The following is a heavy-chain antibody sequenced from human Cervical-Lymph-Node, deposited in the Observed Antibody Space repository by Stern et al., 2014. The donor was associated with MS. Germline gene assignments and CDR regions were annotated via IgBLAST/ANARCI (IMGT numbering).Heavy chain of an antibody. V-gene: IGHV1-3*01. J-gene: IGHJ4*02. Sequence: DQLVQSGAEVKKPGASVKVSCKASRYTFTDYAIHWVRQAPGQRLELMGLLHASNGDTKYSQKYQDRITITRDTSAGTAYMELSSLRSEDTSVYYCAREKRGATGALFDYWGQGTLVTGSS. CDR2: LHASNGDT. D-gene: IGHD1-1*01. CDR3: AREKRGATGALFDY. CDR1: RYTFTDYA.